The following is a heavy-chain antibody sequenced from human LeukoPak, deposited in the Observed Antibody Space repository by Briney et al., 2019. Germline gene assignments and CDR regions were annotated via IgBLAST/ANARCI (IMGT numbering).Heavy chain of an antibody. V-gene: IGHV3-21*01. CDR3: ARDGEYYGSVSFGY. J-gene: IGHJ4*02. D-gene: IGHD3-10*01. Sequence: GGSLRLSCAASGFTFSSYSMNWVRQAPGKGLEWVSSISSSSSYIYYADTVKGRFTISRDNAKNSLYLQMNSLRAEDTAVYYCARDGEYYGSVSFGYWGQGTLVTVSS. CDR2: ISSSSSYI. CDR1: GFTFSSYS.